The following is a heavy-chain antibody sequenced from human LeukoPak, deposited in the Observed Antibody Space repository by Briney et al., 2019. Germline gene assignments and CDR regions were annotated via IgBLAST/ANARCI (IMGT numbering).Heavy chain of an antibody. J-gene: IGHJ6*03. CDR3: ARVKYYYYMDV. V-gene: IGHV1-8*01. CDR2: MNPNSGNT. Sequence: ASVKVSCKASGYTFTSYDINWVRQATGQGLEWMGWMNPNSGNTGYAQKIQGRVTMTRNTSISTAYMELSSLRSEDTAVYYCARVKYYYYMDVWGKGTTVTVSS. CDR1: GYTFTSYD.